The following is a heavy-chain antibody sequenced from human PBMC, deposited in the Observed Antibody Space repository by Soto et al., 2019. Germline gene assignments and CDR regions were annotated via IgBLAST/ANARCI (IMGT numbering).Heavy chain of an antibody. CDR1: GFTFSSYA. J-gene: IGHJ4*02. CDR2: ISGSGDST. CDR3: AKRAYGSDLDY. Sequence: EVQLLESGGGLVQPGGSLRLSCAASGFTFSSYAMNWVRQAPGKGLEWVSVISGSGDSTYYADSVKGRFTISRDNSKNTLYLHMNSLTAEDTAVYYGAKRAYGSDLDYWGQGTLVTVSS. D-gene: IGHD3-10*01. V-gene: IGHV3-23*01.